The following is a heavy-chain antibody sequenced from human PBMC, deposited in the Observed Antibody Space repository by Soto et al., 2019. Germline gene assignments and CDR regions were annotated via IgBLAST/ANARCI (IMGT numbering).Heavy chain of an antibody. CDR3: ARGDTLLWFGEKVYYGMDV. CDR1: GGSISSYY. J-gene: IGHJ6*02. V-gene: IGHV4-59*01. Sequence: QVQLQESGPGLVKPSETLSLTCTVSGGSISSYYWSWIRQPPGKGLEWIGYIYYSGSTNYNPSLKSRVTISVDTSKNQFSLELSSVTAADTAVYYCARGDTLLWFGEKVYYGMDVWGQGTTVTVSS. D-gene: IGHD3-10*01. CDR2: IYYSGST.